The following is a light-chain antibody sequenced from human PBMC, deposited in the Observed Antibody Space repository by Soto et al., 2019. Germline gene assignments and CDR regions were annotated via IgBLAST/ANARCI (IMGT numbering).Light chain of an antibody. Sequence: DIQMTQSPSSLSASVGDRVTITCQASQDISNYLNWYQQKPGKAPKLLIYDASNLETGVPSRFSGSGSVTDFTFTISSLQPEDIATYDCQQYDNLPYSFDQRTKLETK. CDR3: QQYDNLPYS. CDR2: DAS. V-gene: IGKV1-33*01. J-gene: IGKJ2*03. CDR1: QDISNY.